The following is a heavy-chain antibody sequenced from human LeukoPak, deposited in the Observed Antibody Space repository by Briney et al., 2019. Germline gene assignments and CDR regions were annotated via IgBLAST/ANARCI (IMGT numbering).Heavy chain of an antibody. D-gene: IGHD1-26*01. CDR2: IIPIFGTA. V-gene: IGHV1-69*01. J-gene: IGHJ4*02. Sequence: SVKVSCKASGGTFSSYAISWVRQAPGQGLEWMGGIIPIFGTANYAQKFQGRVTITADESTSTAYMELSSLRSEDTAVYYCARDRVSSGSYLVFFDYWGQGTLVTVSS. CDR3: ARDRVSSGSYLVFFDY. CDR1: GGTFSSYA.